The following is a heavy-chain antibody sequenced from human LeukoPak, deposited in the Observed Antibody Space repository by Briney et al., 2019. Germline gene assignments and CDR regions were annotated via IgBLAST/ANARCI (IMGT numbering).Heavy chain of an antibody. Sequence: SETLSLTCSVSGGSITRSQYYWGWVRQPPGKGLEWIGSIYYSGSTYYNPSLKSRVTISVDTSKNQFSLKLTSVTAADTAVYYCAKGDIVVVTATDYWGQGTLVTVSS. CDR1: GGSITRSQYY. J-gene: IGHJ4*02. D-gene: IGHD2-21*02. CDR3: AKGDIVVVTATDY. V-gene: IGHV4-39*07. CDR2: IYYSGST.